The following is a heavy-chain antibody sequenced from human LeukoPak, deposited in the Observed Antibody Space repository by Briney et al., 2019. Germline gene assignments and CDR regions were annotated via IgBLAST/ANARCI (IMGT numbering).Heavy chain of an antibody. D-gene: IGHD2-2*01. Sequence: PGGSLRLSCAASGFTFSSYAMSWVRQAPGKGLEWVSAISGSGGSTYYADSVKGRFTISRDNSKNTLYLQMSSLRAEDTAVYYCAKDLRGSRYCSSTSCPDAQSDYWGQGTLVTVSS. CDR1: GFTFSSYA. CDR2: ISGSGGST. CDR3: AKDLRGSRYCSSTSCPDAQSDY. J-gene: IGHJ4*02. V-gene: IGHV3-23*01.